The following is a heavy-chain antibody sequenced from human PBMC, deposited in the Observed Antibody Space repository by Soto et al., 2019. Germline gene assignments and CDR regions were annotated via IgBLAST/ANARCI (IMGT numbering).Heavy chain of an antibody. V-gene: IGHV4-34*01. CDR3: ARVGSLYYDFWSGPKYYFDY. J-gene: IGHJ4*02. CDR1: GGSFSGYY. CDR2: INHSGST. Sequence: QVQLQQWGAGLLKPSETLSLTCAVYGGSFSGYYWSWIRQPPGKGLEWIGEINHSGSTNYNPSLKSRFTISVDTSKNQFSLKLSSVTAADTAVYYCARVGSLYYDFWSGPKYYFDYWGQGTLVTVSS. D-gene: IGHD3-3*01.